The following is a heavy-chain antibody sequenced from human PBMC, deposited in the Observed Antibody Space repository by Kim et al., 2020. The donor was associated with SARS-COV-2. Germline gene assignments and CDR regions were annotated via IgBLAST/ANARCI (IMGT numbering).Heavy chain of an antibody. D-gene: IGHD2-2*01. CDR1: GYTFTSYD. CDR2: MNPNSGNT. Sequence: ASVKVSCKASGYTFTSYDINWVRQATGQGLEWMGWMNPNSGNTGYAQKFQGRVTMTRNTSISTAYMELSSLISEDTAVYYCARGVPDIVVVPSRFDPWGQGTLVTVSS. V-gene: IGHV1-8*01. J-gene: IGHJ5*02. CDR3: ARGVPDIVVVPSRFDP.